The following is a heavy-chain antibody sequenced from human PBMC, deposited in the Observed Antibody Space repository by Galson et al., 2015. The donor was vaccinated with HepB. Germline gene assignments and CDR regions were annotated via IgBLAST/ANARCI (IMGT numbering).Heavy chain of an antibody. J-gene: IGHJ3*02. CDR3: ARDTRDYYDSSGSDPAFDI. Sequence: SLRLSCAASGFTFSSYSMNWVRQAPGKGLEWVSSISSSSSYIYYADSVKGRFTISRDNAKNSLYLQMNSLRAEDTAVYYCARDTRDYYDSSGSDPAFDIWGQGTMVTVSS. D-gene: IGHD3-22*01. V-gene: IGHV3-21*01. CDR1: GFTFSSYS. CDR2: ISSSSSYI.